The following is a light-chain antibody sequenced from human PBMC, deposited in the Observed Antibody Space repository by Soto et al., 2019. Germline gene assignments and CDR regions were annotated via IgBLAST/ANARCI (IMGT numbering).Light chain of an antibody. J-gene: IGKJ2*01. CDR1: QSVSSN. V-gene: IGKV3-15*01. CDR3: QRHVSWPPTYT. CDR2: GAS. Sequence: EIVMTQSPATLSLSPGERATLSCRASQSVSSNLAWYQQIPGQAPRLLIYGASTRATGVPARFSGSGSGTEFTLTISSLQPEDFAVYYCQRHVSWPPTYTFGQGTKLEIK.